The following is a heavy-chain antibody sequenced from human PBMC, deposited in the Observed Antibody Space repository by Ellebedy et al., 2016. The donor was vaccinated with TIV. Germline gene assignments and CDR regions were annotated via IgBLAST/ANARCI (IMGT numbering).Heavy chain of an antibody. Sequence: SETLSLTCAVSGDSITNGPYYWTWIRQPPGKGLEWLGSIYYSGNTYHNTSLKSRVALSVDTSSNHFSLNLSSVTAADTAVYYCARRGYQLFSYFDYWGQGTLVTVSS. CDR3: ARRGYQLFSYFDY. V-gene: IGHV4-39*02. CDR1: GDSITNGPYY. D-gene: IGHD2-2*01. CDR2: IYYSGNT. J-gene: IGHJ4*02.